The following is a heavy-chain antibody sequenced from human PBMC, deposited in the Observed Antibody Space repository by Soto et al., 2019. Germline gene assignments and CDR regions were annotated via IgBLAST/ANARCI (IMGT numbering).Heavy chain of an antibody. CDR1: GYTFTSYG. Sequence: ASVKVSCKASGYTFTSYGISWVRQAPGQGLEWMGWISAYNGNTNYAQKLQGRVTMTTDTSTSTAYMELRSLRSDDTAVYYCARSPPFYSSSWYVKGYYYYYMDVWGKGTTVTVSS. CDR3: ARSPPFYSSSWYVKGYYYYYMDV. D-gene: IGHD6-13*01. V-gene: IGHV1-18*01. J-gene: IGHJ6*03. CDR2: ISAYNGNT.